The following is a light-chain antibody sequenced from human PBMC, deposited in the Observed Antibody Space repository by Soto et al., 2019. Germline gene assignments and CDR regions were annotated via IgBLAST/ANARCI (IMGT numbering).Light chain of an antibody. CDR1: QSVSSSY. CDR3: QQYGSSPQT. Sequence: EIVLTQSPGTLSLSPGERATLSCRASQSVSSSYLAWYQQKPGQAPRLLIYCASSRATGIPDRFSGSGSGTDFTLTISRLEPEDFAVYYCQQYGSSPQTLGQGTKVDIK. CDR2: CAS. V-gene: IGKV3-20*01. J-gene: IGKJ1*01.